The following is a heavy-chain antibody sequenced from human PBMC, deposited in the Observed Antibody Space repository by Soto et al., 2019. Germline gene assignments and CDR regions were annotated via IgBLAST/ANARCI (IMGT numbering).Heavy chain of an antibody. CDR1: GYTFTTFD. D-gene: IGHD3-16*01. V-gene: IGHV1-8*01. CDR3: ARGITQGYDY. J-gene: IGHJ4*02. Sequence: QVQLVQSGAEVEKPGASVKVSCRPSGYTFTTFDINWVRQAPGQGLEWMGWMRPNSGNTGYAQKFQGRVVMTRDTAISSAYMELRRLTSEDTAVYYCARGITQGYDYWGQGTLVTVSS. CDR2: MRPNSGNT.